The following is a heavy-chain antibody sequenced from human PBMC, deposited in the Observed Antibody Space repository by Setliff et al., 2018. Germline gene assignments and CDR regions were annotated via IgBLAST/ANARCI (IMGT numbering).Heavy chain of an antibody. CDR2: ISAYTGKT. CDR3: ARAPRLEWIPPTFDY. CDR1: DYKFLSYG. V-gene: IGHV1-18*01. J-gene: IGHJ4*02. Sequence: ASVTVSCKASDYKFLSYGMSWVRQAPGQGFEWMGWISAYTGKTDYAQNFQGRITMTTDTSTSTAYMELRSLRSDDTAIYYCARAPRLEWIPPTFDYWGQGTPVTVSS. D-gene: IGHD3-3*01.